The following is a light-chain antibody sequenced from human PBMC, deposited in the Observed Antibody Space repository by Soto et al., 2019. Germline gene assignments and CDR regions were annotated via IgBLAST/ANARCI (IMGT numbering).Light chain of an antibody. J-gene: IGKJ2*01. CDR2: DSS. CDR3: QQYDIPPPT. CDR1: QGINNY. Sequence: DIQMTQSPSSPSASVGDRVTITCQASQGINNYLVWYQQKPGRAPKLLIYDSSKLETGVPSRFSGGASGTDCTLPICGLQPEDVPTYDCQQYDIPPPTFGQGTKLEIK. V-gene: IGKV1-33*01.